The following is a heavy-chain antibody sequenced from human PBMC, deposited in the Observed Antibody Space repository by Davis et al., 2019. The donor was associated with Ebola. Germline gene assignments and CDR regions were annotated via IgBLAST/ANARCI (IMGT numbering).Heavy chain of an antibody. CDR3: TPDIVLVPAAISYYYGMDV. CDR2: IRSKAYGWTT. V-gene: IGHV3-49*04. D-gene: IGHD2-2*01. J-gene: IGHJ6*02. Sequence: PGGSLRLSCTASGFTFGDYAMSWVRQAPGKGLEWVGFIRSKAYGWTTEYAASVKGRFTISRDDSKSIAYLQMNSLKTEDTAVYYCTPDIVLVPAAISYYYGMDVWGQGTTVTVSS. CDR1: GFTFGDYA.